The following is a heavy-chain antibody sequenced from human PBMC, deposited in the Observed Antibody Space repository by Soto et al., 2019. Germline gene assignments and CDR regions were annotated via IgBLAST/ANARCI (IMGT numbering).Heavy chain of an antibody. Sequence: PSETLSLTCTVSGGSISSGGYYWSWIRQHPGKGLEWIGYIYYSGSTYYNPSLKSRVTISVDTSKNQFSLKLSSVTAADTAVYYCARELEGDLSYYYMDVWGKGTTVTVSS. V-gene: IGHV4-31*03. CDR3: ARELEGDLSYYYMDV. CDR1: GGSISSGGYY. D-gene: IGHD2-21*02. CDR2: IYYSGST. J-gene: IGHJ6*03.